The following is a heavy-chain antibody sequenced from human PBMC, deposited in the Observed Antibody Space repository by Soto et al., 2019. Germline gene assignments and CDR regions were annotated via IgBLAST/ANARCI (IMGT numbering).Heavy chain of an antibody. D-gene: IGHD1-1*01. J-gene: IGHJ4*02. CDR1: GYGFTTYG. CDR2: ISAHNGNT. Sequence: QVHLVQSGAEVKKPGASVKVSCKGSGYGFTTYGITWVRQAPGQGLEWMAWISAHNGNTNYAQKLQGRDTVTRDTATSTAYMELRSLRSDDTAVYDCARGRYGDYWGQGALVSVSS. CDR3: ARGRYGDY. V-gene: IGHV1-18*01.